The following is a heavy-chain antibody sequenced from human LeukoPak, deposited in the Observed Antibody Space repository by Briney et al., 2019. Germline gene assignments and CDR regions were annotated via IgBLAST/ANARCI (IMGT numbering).Heavy chain of an antibody. Sequence: GGSLRLSCAASGFTLSTYETNWVRQAPGRGLEWVAYIGRYGVTTYYADSVKGRFTLSGDNAKNSLNLQMNSLRAEDPAVYYCATLSDRNFYYAYGLDVWGQGTTVAVS. CDR1: GFTLSTYE. CDR2: IGRYGVTT. D-gene: IGHD1-14*01. CDR3: ATLSDRNFYYAYGLDV. J-gene: IGHJ6*02. V-gene: IGHV3-48*03.